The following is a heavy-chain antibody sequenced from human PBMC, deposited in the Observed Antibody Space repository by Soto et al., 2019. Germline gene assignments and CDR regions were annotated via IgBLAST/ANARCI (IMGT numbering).Heavy chain of an antibody. CDR2: IDPSDSYT. CDR3: ARHGISSLVRGDYNWFDP. CDR1: GYSFTSYW. J-gene: IGHJ5*02. D-gene: IGHD3-10*01. V-gene: IGHV5-10-1*01. Sequence: LGESLKISCKGSGYSFTSYWISWVRQMPGKGLEWMGRIDPSDSYTNYSPSFQGHVTISADKSISTAYLQWSSLKASDTAMYYCARHGISSLVRGDYNWFDPWGQGTLVTVS.